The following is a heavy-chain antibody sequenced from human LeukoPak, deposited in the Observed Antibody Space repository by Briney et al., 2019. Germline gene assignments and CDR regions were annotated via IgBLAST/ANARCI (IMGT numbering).Heavy chain of an antibody. CDR3: ARSRGYSYGTTFLDY. CDR1: GGSFSDYN. J-gene: IGHJ4*02. V-gene: IGHV4-34*01. D-gene: IGHD5-18*01. Sequence: SETLSVTCAVYGGSFSDYNWTWIRQPPGKGLEWIGEINHSGSTNYNPSLKSRVTISVDTSKNQFSLKLSSVTAADTAVYHCARSRGYSYGTTFLDYWGQGTLVTVSS. CDR2: INHSGST.